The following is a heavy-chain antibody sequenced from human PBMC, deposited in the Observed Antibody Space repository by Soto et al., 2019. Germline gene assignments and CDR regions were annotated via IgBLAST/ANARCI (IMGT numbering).Heavy chain of an antibody. Sequence: ASVKVSCKASGGTFSSYAISWVRQAPGQGLEWMGGIIPIFGTANYAQKFQGRVTITADESTGTAYMELSSLRSEDTAVYYCARAEKDSSFAFDIWGQGTMVTVSS. J-gene: IGHJ3*02. CDR1: GGTFSSYA. CDR2: IIPIFGTA. V-gene: IGHV1-69*13. D-gene: IGHD3-22*01. CDR3: ARAEKDSSFAFDI.